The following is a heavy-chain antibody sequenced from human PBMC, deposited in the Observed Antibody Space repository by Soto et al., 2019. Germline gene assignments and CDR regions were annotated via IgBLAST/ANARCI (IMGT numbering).Heavy chain of an antibody. CDR3: AKGSSGYGHERYFDY. Sequence: GSLRLSCAASGFTFSSYGMHWVLQAPGKGLEWVAVISYDGSNKYYADSVKGRFTISRDNSKNTLYLQMNSLRAEDTAVYYCAKGSSGYGHERYFDYWGQGTLVTVSS. CDR1: GFTFSSYG. V-gene: IGHV3-30*18. CDR2: ISYDGSNK. D-gene: IGHD3-22*01. J-gene: IGHJ4*02.